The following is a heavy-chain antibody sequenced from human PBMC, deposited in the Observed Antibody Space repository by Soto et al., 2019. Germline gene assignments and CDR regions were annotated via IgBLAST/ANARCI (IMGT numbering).Heavy chain of an antibody. CDR1: GDSISIGDNF. J-gene: IGHJ6*01. D-gene: IGHD3-3*02. Sequence: TLCLTCAVSGDSISIGDNFWSCIRQPPGKGLEWVVCIHSSGATVYHPSLRGRVSLSVDTSKNQLSLRMTSVSAADTAVYFCARERHISIYYCGVEVWGQGTTVTVSS. CDR3: ARERHISIYYCGVEV. CDR2: IHSSGAT. V-gene: IGHV4-30-4*08.